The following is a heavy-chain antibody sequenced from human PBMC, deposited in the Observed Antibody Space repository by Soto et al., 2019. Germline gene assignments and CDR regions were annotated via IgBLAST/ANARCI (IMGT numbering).Heavy chain of an antibody. Sequence: PSETLSLTCSVSGVSLSSSSYYWGWIRQPPGKGLEWIGTIYYSGNTYYNPSLKTRLTISVDTSKNEISLDLNAVTAADTAVYYCVRDFGDLQDFWSGPDQWGQGVPVTVSS. J-gene: IGHJ5*02. CDR2: IYYSGNT. V-gene: IGHV4-39*07. CDR1: GVSLSSSSYY. CDR3: VRDFGDLQDFWSGPDQ. D-gene: IGHD3-3*01.